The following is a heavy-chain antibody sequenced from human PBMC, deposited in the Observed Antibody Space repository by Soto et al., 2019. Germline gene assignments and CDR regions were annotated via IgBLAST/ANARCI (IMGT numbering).Heavy chain of an antibody. Sequence: GGSLRLSCAASGFTVSSNYMSWVRQAPGKGLEWVSVIYSGGSTYYADSVKGRFTISRHNSKNTLYLQMNSLRAEDTAVYYCARELTRIGHDAFDIWGQGTMVTVSS. CDR2: IYSGGST. D-gene: IGHD3-22*01. V-gene: IGHV3-53*04. CDR1: GFTVSSNY. J-gene: IGHJ3*02. CDR3: ARELTRIGHDAFDI.